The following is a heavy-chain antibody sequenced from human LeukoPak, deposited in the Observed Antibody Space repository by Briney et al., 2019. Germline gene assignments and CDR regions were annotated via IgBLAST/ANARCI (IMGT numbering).Heavy chain of an antibody. Sequence: PSETLSLTCTVSGGSISSSSYYWGWIRQPPGKGLEWIGSIYYSGSTYYNPSLKSRVTISVDTSKNQFSLKLSSVTAADTAVYYCARDRDSSSWYTDNWLDPWGQGTLVTVSS. V-gene: IGHV4-39*07. CDR2: IYYSGST. CDR3: ARDRDSSSWYTDNWLDP. J-gene: IGHJ5*02. D-gene: IGHD6-13*01. CDR1: GGSISSSSYY.